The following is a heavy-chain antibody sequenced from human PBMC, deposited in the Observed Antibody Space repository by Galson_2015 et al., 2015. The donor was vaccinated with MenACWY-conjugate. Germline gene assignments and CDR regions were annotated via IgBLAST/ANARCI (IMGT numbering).Heavy chain of an antibody. CDR2: VIPILGEV. Sequence: SVKVSCKASGGTFTTFGISWVRQAPGQGLECVGRVIPILGEVTYAQEFQGRVTITADKSTWTAYMELSSPRSDDTAVYYCAGGVADGYNYYGLDVWGQGTTVIVSS. D-gene: IGHD3-16*01. CDR1: GGTFTTFG. J-gene: IGHJ6*02. CDR3: AGGVADGYNYYGLDV. V-gene: IGHV1-69*04.